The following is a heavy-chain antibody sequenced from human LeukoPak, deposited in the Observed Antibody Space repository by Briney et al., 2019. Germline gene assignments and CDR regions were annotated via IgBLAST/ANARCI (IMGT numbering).Heavy chain of an antibody. CDR2: ISGSGGST. CDR1: GFTFNDYG. J-gene: IGHJ6*02. CDR3: AGGTGLPPANYFYYGMDV. V-gene: IGHV3-23*01. D-gene: IGHD3/OR15-3a*01. Sequence: GRSLRPSCAASGFTFNDYGMHWVRQAPGKGLEWVSTISGSGGSTFYADSVKGRFTFSRDNSKNTLYLQMNSLRAEDTAVYYCAGGTGLPPANYFYYGMDVWGQGTTVTVSS.